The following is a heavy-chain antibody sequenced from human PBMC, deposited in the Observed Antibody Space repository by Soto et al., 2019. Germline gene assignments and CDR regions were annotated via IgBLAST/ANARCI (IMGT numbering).Heavy chain of an antibody. CDR3: ATRAPPYTGAYRGYPFIY. V-gene: IGHV4-39*07. CDR1: GGSISSGDYY. Sequence: PSETLSLTCTVSGGSISSGDYYWSWVRQPPGKGLEWIGQIYHTGSTDYKPSLQSRVTISLEKSKNYFSLVLTSVTAADTAVYYCATRAPPYTGAYRGYPFIYWGQGIQVTVSS. D-gene: IGHD1-26*01. J-gene: IGHJ4*02. CDR2: IYHTGST.